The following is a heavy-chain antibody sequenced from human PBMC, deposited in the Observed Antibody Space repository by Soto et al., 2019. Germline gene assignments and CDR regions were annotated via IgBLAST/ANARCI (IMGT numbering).Heavy chain of an antibody. V-gene: IGHV6-1*01. CDR3: ARDRWSVVAGPYWFDP. D-gene: IGHD2-15*01. CDR2: TYYRSKWYN. Sequence: SQTLSLTCAISGDSVSSNSAAWNWIRQSPSRGLEWLGRTYYRSKWYNDYAISVKSRITINPDTSKNQFSLKLSSVTAADTAVYYCARDRWSVVAGPYWFDPWGQGTLVTVSS. CDR1: GDSVSSNSAA. J-gene: IGHJ5*02.